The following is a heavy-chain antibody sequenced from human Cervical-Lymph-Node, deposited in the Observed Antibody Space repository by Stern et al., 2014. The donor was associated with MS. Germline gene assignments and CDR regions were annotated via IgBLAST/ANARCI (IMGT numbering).Heavy chain of an antibody. V-gene: IGHV4-61*02. CDR3: ARGRNGFGYDS. CDR1: GGPISSGTYY. Sequence: VQLVQSGPGLVKPSQTLSLTCTVSGGPISSGTYYWSWIRQPAGKGLEWIGRIYTSGSTDYTSSLKSRVTISVDMSKTQLPLRLTNVTAADTAVYYCARGRNGFGYDSWGQGTLATVSP. CDR2: IYTSGST. D-gene: IGHD2-15*01. J-gene: IGHJ4*02.